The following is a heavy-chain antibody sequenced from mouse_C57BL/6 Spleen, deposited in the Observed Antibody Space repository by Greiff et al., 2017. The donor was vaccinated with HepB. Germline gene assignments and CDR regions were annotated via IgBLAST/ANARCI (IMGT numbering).Heavy chain of an antibody. D-gene: IGHD2-3*01. V-gene: IGHV5-4*03. J-gene: IGHJ2*01. Sequence: EAKLMESGGGLVKPGGSLKLSCAASGFTFSSYAMSWVRQTPEKRLEWVATISDGGSYTYYPDNVKGRFTISRDNAKNNLYLQMSHLKSEDTAMYYCARVDDGYDYWGQGTTLTVSS. CDR2: ISDGGSYT. CDR3: ARVDDGYDY. CDR1: GFTFSSYA.